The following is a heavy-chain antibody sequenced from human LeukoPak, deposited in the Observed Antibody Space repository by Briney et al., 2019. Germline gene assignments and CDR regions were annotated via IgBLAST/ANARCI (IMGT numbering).Heavy chain of an antibody. CDR1: GGSISSYY. CDR3: ARDRDPRWLQFGH. J-gene: IGHJ4*02. CDR2: IYYSGNT. Sequence: SETLSLTCTVSGGSISSYYWSWIRQPPGKGLEWIGYIYYSGNTNYNPSLKSRVTISVDTSKNQFSLKLSSVTAADTAVYYCARDRDPRWLQFGHWGQGTLVTVSS. D-gene: IGHD5-24*01. V-gene: IGHV4-59*01.